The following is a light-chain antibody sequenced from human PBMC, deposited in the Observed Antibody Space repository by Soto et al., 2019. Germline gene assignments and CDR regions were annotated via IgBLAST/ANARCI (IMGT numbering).Light chain of an antibody. CDR1: QSVSSSY. V-gene: IGKV3-20*01. J-gene: IGKJ4*01. CDR3: QHYGSSLPLT. Sequence: EIVLTQSPGTLSLSPGERATLSCRASQSVSSSYLAWYQQKPGQAPRLLIYGASSRATGTPDRFSGSGSGTDFTLTISRLEPEDFAVYYCQHYGSSLPLTCGGGTKVEIK. CDR2: GAS.